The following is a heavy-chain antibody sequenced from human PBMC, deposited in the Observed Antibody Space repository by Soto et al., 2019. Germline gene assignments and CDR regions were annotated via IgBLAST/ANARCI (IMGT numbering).Heavy chain of an antibody. V-gene: IGHV1-69*06. CDR3: ARGATYVDTAMVGGFDY. D-gene: IGHD5-18*01. Sequence: QVQLVQSGAEVKKPGSSVKVSCKASGGTFSSYAISWVRQAPGQGLEWMGGIIPIFGTANYAQKFQGRVTITAYKSTSTADMELSSLRSEDTAVYYCARGATYVDTAMVGGFDYWGQGTLVTVSS. CDR1: GGTFSSYA. CDR2: IIPIFGTA. J-gene: IGHJ4*02.